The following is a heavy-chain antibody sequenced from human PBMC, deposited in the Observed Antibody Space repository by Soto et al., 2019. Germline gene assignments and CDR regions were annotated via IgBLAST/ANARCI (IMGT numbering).Heavy chain of an antibody. Sequence: SETLSLTCTVSGGSVSSGSYYWSWIRQPPGKGLEWIGYIYYSGSTNYNPSLKSRVTMSVDTSKNQFSLKLSSVTAADTAVYYCATYVWGSYRYTNWFDPWGQGTLVTVSS. CDR3: ATYVWGSYRYTNWFDP. CDR2: IYYSGST. D-gene: IGHD3-16*02. CDR1: GGSVSSGSYY. V-gene: IGHV4-61*01. J-gene: IGHJ5*02.